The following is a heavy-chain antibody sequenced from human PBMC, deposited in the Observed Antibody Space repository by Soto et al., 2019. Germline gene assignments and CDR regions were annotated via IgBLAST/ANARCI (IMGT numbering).Heavy chain of an antibody. CDR1: GFSIINTRMG. CDR3: ARLSTVTTLAFDI. CDR2: IFSNDEK. V-gene: IGHV2-26*01. J-gene: IGHJ3*02. D-gene: IGHD4-17*01. Sequence: VLALVNPXDTQALTLNVSGFSIINTRMGVSWIRQPPGKALEWLAHIFSNDEKSYSTSLKSRLTISKDTSKSQVVLTLTNMDPVDTAPYYCARLSTVTTLAFDIWGQGTMVTVSS.